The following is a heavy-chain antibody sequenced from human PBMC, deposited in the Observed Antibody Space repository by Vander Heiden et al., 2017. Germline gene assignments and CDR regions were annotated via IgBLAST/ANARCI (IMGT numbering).Heavy chain of an antibody. J-gene: IGHJ4*02. D-gene: IGHD5-12*01. CDR1: GFTLSRYG. CDR3: AKDPYSYGYDIVTYFDC. V-gene: IGHV3-23*01. CDR2: ISGTGNTA. Sequence: EVKLLESGGGLVQPGGSLRLSCVGSGFTLSRYGMSWFRQTPAKGLEWVAAISGTGNTANYADSVKGRFTISRDNSKNMLFLDMNSLRAEDTGVYFCAKDPYSYGYDIVTYFDCWGQGTQVSVSS.